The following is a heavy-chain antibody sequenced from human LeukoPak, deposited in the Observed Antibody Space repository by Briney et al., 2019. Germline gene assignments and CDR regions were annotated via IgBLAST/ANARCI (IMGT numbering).Heavy chain of an antibody. D-gene: IGHD6-19*01. CDR2: IWYDGSEK. J-gene: IGHJ4*02. CDR3: ARLGLGWSLDY. Sequence: GRSLRLSCVASGFTFTNYGIDWVRQAPGKGLEWVAVIWYDGSEKYYADSVKGRFTISRDQSKNTVYLQMNSLRVEDTAVYYCARLGLGWSLDYWGQGILVTVS. CDR1: GFTFTNYG. V-gene: IGHV3-33*01.